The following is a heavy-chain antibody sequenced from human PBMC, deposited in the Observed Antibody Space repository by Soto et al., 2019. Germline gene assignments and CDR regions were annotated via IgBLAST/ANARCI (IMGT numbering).Heavy chain of an antibody. V-gene: IGHV3-33*01. J-gene: IGHJ6*02. CDR1: GFTFSSYG. D-gene: IGHD3-10*01. Sequence: PGGSLRLSCAASGFTFSSYGMHWVRQAPGKGLEWVAVIWYDGSNKYYADSVKGRFTISRDNSKNTLYLQMNSLRAEDTAVYYCARDAHLWGTYYGMDVWGQGTTVTVSS. CDR2: IWYDGSNK. CDR3: ARDAHLWGTYYGMDV.